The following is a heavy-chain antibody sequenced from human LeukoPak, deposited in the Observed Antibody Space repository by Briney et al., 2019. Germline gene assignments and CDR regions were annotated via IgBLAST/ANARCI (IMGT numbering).Heavy chain of an antibody. CDR3: ASSNYYDSSGYYH. D-gene: IGHD3-22*01. Sequence: AGSLRFSCAASGFTVSSNYMIWLRHAPGQGLEGFSVIYSGGSTYYEDSVKGRFTISRDNSKNTLYLQMNSLRAEDTAVYYCASSNYYDSSGYYHWGQGTLVTVSS. J-gene: IGHJ5*02. V-gene: IGHV3-53*01. CDR2: IYSGGST. CDR1: GFTVSSNY.